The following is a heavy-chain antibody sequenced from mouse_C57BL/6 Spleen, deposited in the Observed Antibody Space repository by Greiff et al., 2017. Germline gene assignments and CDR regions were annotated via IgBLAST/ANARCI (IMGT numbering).Heavy chain of an antibody. CDR2: ILPGSGST. V-gene: IGHV1-9*01. CDR3: ATGTYYYAMDY. D-gene: IGHD4-1*01. CDR1: GYTFTGYW. Sequence: VQLQQSGAELMKPGASVKLSCKATGYTFTGYWIEWVKQRPGHGLEWIGEILPGSGSTTDNEKFKGKATFTADTYSNTAYMQLSSLTTEDSAIYYCATGTYYYAMDYWGQGTSVTVSS. J-gene: IGHJ4*01.